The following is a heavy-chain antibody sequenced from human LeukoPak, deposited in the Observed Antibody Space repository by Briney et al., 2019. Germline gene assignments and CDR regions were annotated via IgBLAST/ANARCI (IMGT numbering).Heavy chain of an antibody. CDR2: VYYTGAS. CDR3: ARGAPPQT. CDR1: GGSISSSSYY. Sequence: PSETLSLTCTVSGGSISSSSYYWGWIRQPPGKGLEWIGSVYYTGASYYNPSLKSRVTISIDTSKKHFSLKLTSVTAADTAVYYCARGAPPQTWGQGTLVTVSS. J-gene: IGHJ5*02. V-gene: IGHV4-39*07.